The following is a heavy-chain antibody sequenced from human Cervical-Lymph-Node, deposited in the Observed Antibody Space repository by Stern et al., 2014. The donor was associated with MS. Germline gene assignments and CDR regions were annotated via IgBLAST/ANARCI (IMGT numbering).Heavy chain of an antibody. CDR2: IYPDASDI. CDR3: ARHPPRRKWDDPNYGMDV. V-gene: IGHV5-51*01. Sequence: EVQLVESGAEVKKPGESLKISCKGSGYTFTNNWIAWVRQMPGKGLEWMGIIYPDASDIRYSPSLQGQVTISAAKSISHASLQWGSLKAADSAVYYWARHPPRRKWDDPNYGMDVWGQGTTVTVSS. CDR1: GYTFTNNW. D-gene: IGHD1-1*01. J-gene: IGHJ6*02.